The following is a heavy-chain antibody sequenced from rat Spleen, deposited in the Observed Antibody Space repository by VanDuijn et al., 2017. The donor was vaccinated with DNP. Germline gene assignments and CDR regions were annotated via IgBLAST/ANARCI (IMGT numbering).Heavy chain of an antibody. V-gene: IGHV5-25*01. CDR3: ASLNNYNWFAY. Sequence: EVQLVESGGGLVQPGRSLKLSCAASGFTFTNYDMSWVRQAPTKGLEWVASISPSGGDTNYRDSVKGRFTVSRDNAKSSLYLQMDSLRSEDTATYYCASLNNYNWFAYWGQGTLVTVSS. CDR1: GFTFTNYD. D-gene: IGHD1-10*01. CDR2: ISPSGGDT. J-gene: IGHJ3*01.